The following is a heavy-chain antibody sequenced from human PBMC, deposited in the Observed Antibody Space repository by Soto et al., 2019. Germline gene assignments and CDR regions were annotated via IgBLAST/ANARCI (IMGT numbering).Heavy chain of an antibody. J-gene: IGHJ4*02. Sequence: VSVKVSCKASGYTFTSYGISWVRQAPGQGLEWMGWISAYNGNTNYAQKLQGRVTMTTDTSTTTAYMELRSLRSDDTAVYYCARGNYYYDSSGYSPFDYWGQGTLVTVSS. V-gene: IGHV1-18*01. CDR3: ARGNYYYDSSGYSPFDY. D-gene: IGHD3-22*01. CDR1: GYTFTSYG. CDR2: ISAYNGNT.